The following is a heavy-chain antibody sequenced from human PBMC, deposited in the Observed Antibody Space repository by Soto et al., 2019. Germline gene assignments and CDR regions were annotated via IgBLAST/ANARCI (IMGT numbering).Heavy chain of an antibody. CDR3: ARVGGTGGYTYGLDY. Sequence: QVQLVQSGAEVKKPGSSVKVSCKASGGTFSSYAISWVRQAPGQVLEWMGGIIPVFGTGIYAQKFQGRVTITADKSTNTAYMELSSLRSEDTAVYFCARVGGTGGYTYGLDYWGQGILVTVSS. V-gene: IGHV1-69*06. D-gene: IGHD5-18*01. CDR1: GGTFSSYA. J-gene: IGHJ4*02. CDR2: IIPVFGTG.